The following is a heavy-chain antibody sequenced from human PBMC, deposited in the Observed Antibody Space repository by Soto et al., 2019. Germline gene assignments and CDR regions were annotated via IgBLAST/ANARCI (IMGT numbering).Heavy chain of an antibody. CDR1: VYTFTGYY. CDR2: INPNSGGT. D-gene: IGHD5-12*01. Sequence: SVKVSCKASVYTFTGYYMHWVRQAPGQGLEWMGWINPNSGGTNYAQKFQGWVTMTRDTSISTAYMELSRLRSDDTAVYYCAREGYSGYEKGAYGMDVWGQGTTVTVSS. CDR3: AREGYSGYEKGAYGMDV. V-gene: IGHV1-2*04. J-gene: IGHJ6*02.